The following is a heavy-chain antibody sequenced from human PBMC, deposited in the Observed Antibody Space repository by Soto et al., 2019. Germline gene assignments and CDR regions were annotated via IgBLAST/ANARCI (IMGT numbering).Heavy chain of an antibody. D-gene: IGHD3-3*01. CDR3: GRGGPYDFWSGYYRSWFDP. V-gene: IGHV1-69*02. CDR2: IIPILGIA. CDR1: GGTFSSYT. Sequence: QVQLVQSGAEVKKPGSSVKVSCKASGGTFSSYTISWVRQAPGQGLEWMGRIIPILGIANYAQKFQGRVTITADKSTSIAYMELSSLRSEDTAVYYCGRGGPYDFWSGYYRSWFDPWGQGTLVTVSS. J-gene: IGHJ5*02.